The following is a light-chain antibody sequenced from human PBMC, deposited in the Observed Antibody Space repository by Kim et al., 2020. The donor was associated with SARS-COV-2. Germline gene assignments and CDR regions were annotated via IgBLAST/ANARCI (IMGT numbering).Light chain of an antibody. CDR2: AAS. J-gene: IGKJ2*01. CDR3: QQTYNTPYT. V-gene: IGKV1-39*01. Sequence: SATIGGRVNITCRASQGVTSYLDWYQQKPGKAPKPLIYAASSLQSGVPSRFSGSGSGTDFTLTISSLQPEDFATYYCQQTYNTPYTFGQGTKLEI. CDR1: QGVTSY.